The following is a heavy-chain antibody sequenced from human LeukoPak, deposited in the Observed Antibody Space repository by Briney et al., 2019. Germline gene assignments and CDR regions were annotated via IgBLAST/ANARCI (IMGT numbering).Heavy chain of an antibody. V-gene: IGHV1-69*13. CDR2: IIPIFGTA. D-gene: IGHD3-10*01. CDR3: ARDPYYYGSGNWFDP. J-gene: IGHJ5*02. CDR1: GGTFISYA. Sequence: SVKVSCKASGGTFISYAISWVRQAPGQGLEWMGGIIPIFGTANYAQKFQGRVTITADESTSTAYMELSSLRSEDTAVYYCARDPYYYGSGNWFDPWGQGTLVTVSS.